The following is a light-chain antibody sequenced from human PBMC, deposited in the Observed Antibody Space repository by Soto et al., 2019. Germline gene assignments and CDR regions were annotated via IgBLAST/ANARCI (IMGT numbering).Light chain of an antibody. Sequence: QSVLTQPASVSGSPGQSITISCTGTSSDVGGYNYVSWYQQHPGKAPKLMIYDVSNRPSGVSNRFSGSKSGNTASLTIPGLQAEDEADYYCSSYTSSSTLEGYVFGTGTKVTVL. CDR2: DVS. V-gene: IGLV2-14*01. J-gene: IGLJ1*01. CDR3: SSYTSSSTLEGYV. CDR1: SSDVGGYNY.